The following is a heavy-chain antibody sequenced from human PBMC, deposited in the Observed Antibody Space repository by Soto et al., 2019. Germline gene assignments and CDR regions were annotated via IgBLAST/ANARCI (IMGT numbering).Heavy chain of an antibody. V-gene: IGHV4-39*01. CDR2: IYYSGST. CDR3: ARRVFVWGSYRYFYWFDP. D-gene: IGHD3-16*02. Sequence: QLQLQESGPGLVKPSETLSLTCTVSGGSISSSSYYWGWIRQPPGKGLEWIGSIYYSGSTYYNPSPKSRVTISVDTSKIQFSLKLSSVTAADTAVYYCARRVFVWGSYRYFYWFDPWGQGTLVTVSS. CDR1: GGSISSSSYY. J-gene: IGHJ5*02.